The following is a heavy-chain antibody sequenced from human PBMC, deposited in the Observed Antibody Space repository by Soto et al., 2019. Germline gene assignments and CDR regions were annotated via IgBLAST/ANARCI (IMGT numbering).Heavy chain of an antibody. V-gene: IGHV4-61*01. D-gene: IGHD6-6*01. Sequence: SETLSLTCSVSGGSVSSGSYYWSWIRQPPGKGLEWIGFIYYSGSTSYYPSFKSRVTISLDTSRNQFSLKLNSVTAADTAVYYCARAASYASSYYFDFWGPGTLVTVSS. CDR2: IYYSGST. J-gene: IGHJ4*02. CDR3: ARAASYASSYYFDF. CDR1: GGSVSSGSYY.